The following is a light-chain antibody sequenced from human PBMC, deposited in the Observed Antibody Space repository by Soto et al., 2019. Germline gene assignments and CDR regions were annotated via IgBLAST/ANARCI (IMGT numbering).Light chain of an antibody. CDR2: DVN. J-gene: IGLJ1*01. CDR1: SSDVGSYNY. CDR3: LSYAGSYNVV. V-gene: IGLV2-11*01. Sequence: QSALTQPRSVSGSPGQSITISCTGSSSDVGSYNYVSWYQQHPGQAPKFMIYDVNKRPSGVSHRFSGSKSGNTASLTISGLQADDEADYYCLSYAGSYNVVFGSGTKLTVL.